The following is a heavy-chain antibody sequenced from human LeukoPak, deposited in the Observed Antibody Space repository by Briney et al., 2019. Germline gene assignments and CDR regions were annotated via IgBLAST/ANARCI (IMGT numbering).Heavy chain of an antibody. CDR3: ARGRPYSVGYHLDY. V-gene: IGHV4-39*01. J-gene: IGHJ4*02. CDR2: IYYSGST. Sequence: PSETLSLTCTVSGDSTSSDRYYGGWVRQPPGKGLEWIGNIYYSGSTYYNPSLKSRVTMSVDTSKNQFFLKLNSVTAADTAVYYCARGRPYSVGYHLDYWGQGTLVTVSA. CDR1: GDSTSSDRYY. D-gene: IGHD1-26*01.